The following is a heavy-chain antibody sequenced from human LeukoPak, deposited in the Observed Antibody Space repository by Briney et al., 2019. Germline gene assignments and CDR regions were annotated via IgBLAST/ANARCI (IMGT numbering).Heavy chain of an antibody. V-gene: IGHV1-2*02. CDR3: ARAVEMATITLAFDI. D-gene: IGHD5-24*01. J-gene: IGHJ3*02. CDR2: INPNSGGT. Sequence: ASVKVSCKASGYTFTSYAMHWVRQAPGQGLEWMGWINPNSGGTNYAQKFQGRVTMTRDTSISTAYMELSRLRSDDTAVYYCARAVEMATITLAFDIWGQGTMVTVSS. CDR1: GYTFTSYA.